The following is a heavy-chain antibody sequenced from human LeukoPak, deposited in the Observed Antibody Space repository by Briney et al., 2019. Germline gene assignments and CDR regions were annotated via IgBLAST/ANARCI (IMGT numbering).Heavy chain of an antibody. CDR2: ISSSSSYT. J-gene: IGHJ4*02. V-gene: IGHV3-11*06. D-gene: IGHD4-17*01. CDR1: GFTVSSNY. Sequence: GGSLRLSCAASGFTVSSNYMSWIRQAPGKGLEWVSYISSSSSYTNYADSVKGRFTISRDNAKNSLYLQMNSLRAEDTAVYYCARAPPYGDYGLFDYWGQGTLVTVSS. CDR3: ARAPPYGDYGLFDY.